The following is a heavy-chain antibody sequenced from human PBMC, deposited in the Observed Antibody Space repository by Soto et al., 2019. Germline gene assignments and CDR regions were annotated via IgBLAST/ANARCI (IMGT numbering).Heavy chain of an antibody. Sequence: SETLSLTCTVSGGSISSSSYYWGWIRQPPGKGLEWIGSIYYSGSTYYNPSLKSRVTISVDTSKNQFSLKLSSVTAADTAVYYCARQRGYNWNLNWFDPWGQGTLVTVSS. CDR2: IYYSGST. J-gene: IGHJ5*02. CDR1: GGSISSSSYY. D-gene: IGHD1-20*01. CDR3: ARQRGYNWNLNWFDP. V-gene: IGHV4-39*01.